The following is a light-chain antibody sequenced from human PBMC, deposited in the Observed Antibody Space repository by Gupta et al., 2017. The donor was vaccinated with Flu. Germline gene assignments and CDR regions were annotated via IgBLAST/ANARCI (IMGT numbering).Light chain of an antibody. CDR2: AAS. CDR1: QGIRND. V-gene: IGKV1-17*01. Sequence: DIQMTQSPSSLSASVGDRVTITCRASQGIRNDLGWYQQKPGKAPKLLIYAASSLQSGVPTRCSGSGALTVITRTSSSLKPETFATYSYLQHKSDLPGFGQGTKVEIK. J-gene: IGKJ1*01. CDR3: LQHKSDLPG.